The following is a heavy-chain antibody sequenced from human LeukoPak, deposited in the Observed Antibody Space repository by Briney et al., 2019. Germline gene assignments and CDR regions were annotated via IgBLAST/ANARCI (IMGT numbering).Heavy chain of an antibody. V-gene: IGHV1-46*01. CDR1: GYTFTSYY. J-gene: IGHJ6*02. Sequence: VASVKVSCKASGYTFTSYYMHWVRQAPGQGLEWMGIINPSGGSTSYAQKFQGRVTMTRDTSTSTVYMEMSSLRSEDTAVYYCAREREVARQYIYYYCGMDVWGQGTTVTVSS. CDR2: INPSGGST. CDR3: AREREVARQYIYYYCGMDV. D-gene: IGHD5-12*01.